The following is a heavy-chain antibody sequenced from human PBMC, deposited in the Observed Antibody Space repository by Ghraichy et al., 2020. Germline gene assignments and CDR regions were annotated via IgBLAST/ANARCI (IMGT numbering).Heavy chain of an antibody. CDR2: ISAYNGNT. D-gene: IGHD3-3*01. CDR3: ARGYPYYDFWSGYYPFNLYYFDY. Sequence: ASVKVSCKASGYTFTSYGISWVRQAPGQGLEWMGWISAYNGNTNYAQKLQGRVTMTTDTSTSTAYMELRSLRSDDTAVYYCARGYPYYDFWSGYYPFNLYYFDYWGQGTLVTVSS. V-gene: IGHV1-18*01. CDR1: GYTFTSYG. J-gene: IGHJ4*02.